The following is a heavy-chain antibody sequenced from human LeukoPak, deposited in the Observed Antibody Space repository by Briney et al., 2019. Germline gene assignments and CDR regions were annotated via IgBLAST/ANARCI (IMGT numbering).Heavy chain of an antibody. Sequence: GGTLRLSCAASGFTFSSYGMSWVRQPPGKGLEWVSAISGSGGSTYYADSVKGRFTISRDNSKNTLYLQMNRLRAEDTAVYYCAKRGLAAALFRWGQGTLVTVSS. CDR1: GFTFSSYG. CDR2: ISGSGGST. D-gene: IGHD6-13*01. J-gene: IGHJ4*02. CDR3: AKRGLAAALFR. V-gene: IGHV3-23*01.